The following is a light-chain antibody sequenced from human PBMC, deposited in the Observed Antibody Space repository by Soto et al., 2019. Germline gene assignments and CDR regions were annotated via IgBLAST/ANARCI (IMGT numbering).Light chain of an antibody. V-gene: IGKV1D-13*01. J-gene: IGKJ4*01. Sequence: AIQLTQSPSSLSASVGDRVTITCRASQGISSALARYQQKPGRAPKLLIYDASSLESGVPSRFSGSGSGTDFTLTISSLQPEDFATYYCQGFHNALTFGGGNKVDIK. CDR2: DAS. CDR1: QGISSA. CDR3: QGFHNALT.